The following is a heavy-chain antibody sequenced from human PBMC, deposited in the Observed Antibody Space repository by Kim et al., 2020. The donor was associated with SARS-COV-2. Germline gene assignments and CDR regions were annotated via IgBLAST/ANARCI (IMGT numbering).Heavy chain of an antibody. D-gene: IGHD6-19*01. J-gene: IGHJ6*02. CDR3: ARLGSGWHYYYYGMDV. Sequence: VESLKISCKGSGYSFTSYWISWVRQMPGKGLEWMGRIDPSDSYTNYSPSFQGHVTISADKSISTAYLQWSSLKASDTAMYYCARLGSGWHYYYYGMDVWGQGTTVTVSS. CDR1: GYSFTSYW. CDR2: IDPSDSYT. V-gene: IGHV5-10-1*01.